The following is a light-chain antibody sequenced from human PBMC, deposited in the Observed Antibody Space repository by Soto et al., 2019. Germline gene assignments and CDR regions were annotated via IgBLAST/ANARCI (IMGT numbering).Light chain of an antibody. CDR1: SSDVGGYNY. CDR2: DVS. V-gene: IGLV2-14*03. CDR3: SSYTTSNTRQIV. J-gene: IGLJ1*01. Sequence: QSVLTQPASVSGSPGQSITISCTGTSSDVGGYNYVSWYQHHPGKAPKLMIYDVSNRPSGVSNRFSGSKSGNTASLTISGLQPEEEDDYYCSSYTTSNTRQIVLGTGTKLTVL.